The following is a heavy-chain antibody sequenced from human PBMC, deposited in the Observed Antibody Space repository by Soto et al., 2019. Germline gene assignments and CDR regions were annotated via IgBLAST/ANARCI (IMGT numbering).Heavy chain of an antibody. CDR2: MSFDGNHQ. CDR1: GFTINRND. CDR3: ASCERFPRVGVDYYALDV. V-gene: IGHV3-30*03. J-gene: IGHJ6*02. Sequence: GSLRLSCAASGFTINRNDMYWVRQAPGKGLEWVAVMSFDGNHQHYADSVKGRFTISRDNSKNTLSLEMNSLRRGDTAVYYCASCERFPRVGVDYYALDVWGQGTTVTVSS. D-gene: IGHD3-3*01.